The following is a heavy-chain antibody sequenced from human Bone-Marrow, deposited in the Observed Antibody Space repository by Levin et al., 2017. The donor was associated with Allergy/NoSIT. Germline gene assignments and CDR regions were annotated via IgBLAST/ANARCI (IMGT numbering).Heavy chain of an antibody. D-gene: IGHD3-10*01. J-gene: IGHJ4*02. CDR2: INHSGST. CDR1: GGSFSGYY. V-gene: IGHV4-34*01. Sequence: SETLSLTCAVYGGSFSGYYWSWIRQPPGKGLEWIGEINHSGSTNYNPSLKSRVTISVDTSKNQFSLKLSSVTAADTAVYYCARGFGGYGSGSYPYIDYWGQGTLVTVSS. CDR3: ARGFGGYGSGSYPYIDY.